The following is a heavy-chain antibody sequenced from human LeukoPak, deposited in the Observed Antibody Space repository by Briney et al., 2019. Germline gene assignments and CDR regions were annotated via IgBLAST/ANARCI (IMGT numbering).Heavy chain of an antibody. CDR2: IYWDDDK. V-gene: IGHV2-5*02. CDR1: GFSLSTSGVG. D-gene: IGHD3-3*01. J-gene: IGHJ4*02. CDR3: AHRPLWSGWFLFDY. Sequence: SGPTLVNPTQTPTLTCTFSGFSLSTSGVGVGWIRQPPGRALEWLALIYWDDDKRYSPSLMNRLTITKDTSNNQVVLTLTNMDPVDTATYYCAHRPLWSGWFLFDYWGQGTLVTVSS.